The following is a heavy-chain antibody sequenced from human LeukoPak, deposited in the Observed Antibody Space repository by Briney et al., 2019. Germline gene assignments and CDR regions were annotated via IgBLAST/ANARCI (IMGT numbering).Heavy chain of an antibody. J-gene: IGHJ4*02. D-gene: IGHD6-19*01. V-gene: IGHV4-59*01. Sequence: PSETLSLTCTVSGGSISSYYWSWIRQPPGKGLEWIGYIYYSGSTNYNPSLKSRVTISVDTSKNQFSLKLSSVTAADTAVYYCAAVRIAVAGTPQFDYWGQGTLVTVSS. CDR3: AAVRIAVAGTPQFDY. CDR1: GGSISSYY. CDR2: IYYSGST.